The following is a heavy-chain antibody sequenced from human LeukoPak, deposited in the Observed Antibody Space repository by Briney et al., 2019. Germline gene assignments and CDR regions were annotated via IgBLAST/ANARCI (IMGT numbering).Heavy chain of an antibody. CDR2: ISGSGGTT. D-gene: IGHD5-24*01. CDR3: AKGGPQFFDY. Sequence: GGSLRLSCVASGFTFSNYAMTWVSQAPGKGLEWVSTISGSGGTTNYADSVKGRFTISRDSSKSTLYLQMNSLRAEDTAVYFCAKGGPQFFDYWGQGSLVTVSS. V-gene: IGHV3-23*01. J-gene: IGHJ4*02. CDR1: GFTFSNYA.